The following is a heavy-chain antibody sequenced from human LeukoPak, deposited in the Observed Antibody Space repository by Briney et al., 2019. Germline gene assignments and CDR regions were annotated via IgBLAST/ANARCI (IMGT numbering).Heavy chain of an antibody. CDR2: IYYSGST. Sequence: SETLSLTCTVSGGSIKSYYWSWIRQSPGKGLEWLGYIYYSGSTNYNPALKSRITISVDTSKNQFSLKLSSVTAADTAVYYCARWGEAAAGIYYWGQGTLVTVSS. CDR1: GGSIKSYY. D-gene: IGHD6-13*01. V-gene: IGHV4-59*01. CDR3: ARWGEAAAGIYY. J-gene: IGHJ4*02.